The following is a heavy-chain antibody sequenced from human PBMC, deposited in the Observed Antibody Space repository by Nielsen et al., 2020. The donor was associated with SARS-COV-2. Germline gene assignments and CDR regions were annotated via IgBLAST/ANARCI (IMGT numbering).Heavy chain of an antibody. CDR3: ARDGSGWYIGY. CDR1: GFTFSSYA. D-gene: IGHD6-19*01. Sequence: GESLKISCAASGFTFSSYAMHWVRQAPGKGLEWVAVISYDGSNKYYADSVKGRFTISRDNSKNPLYLQMNSLRAEDTAVYYCARDGSGWYIGYWGQGTLVTVSS. V-gene: IGHV3-30-3*01. CDR2: ISYDGSNK. J-gene: IGHJ4*02.